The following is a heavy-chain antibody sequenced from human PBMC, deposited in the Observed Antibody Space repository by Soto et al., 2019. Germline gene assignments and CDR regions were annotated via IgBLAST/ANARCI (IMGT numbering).Heavy chain of an antibody. CDR1: GFTFGDYA. D-gene: IGHD6-13*01. CDR2: IRSKAYGGTT. Sequence: GGSLRLSCTASGFTFGDYAMSWFRQAPGKXLEWVGFIRSKAYGGTTEYAASVKGRFTISRDDSKSIAYLQMNSLKTEDTAVYYCTRDQLYSSSWYGSYYYGMDVWGQGPTVTVSS. J-gene: IGHJ6*02. CDR3: TRDQLYSSSWYGSYYYGMDV. V-gene: IGHV3-49*03.